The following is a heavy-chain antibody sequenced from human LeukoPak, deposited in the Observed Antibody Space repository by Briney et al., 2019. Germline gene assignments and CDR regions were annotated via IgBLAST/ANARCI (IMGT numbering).Heavy chain of an antibody. D-gene: IGHD6-19*01. CDR1: GGTFSSYA. CDR3: ASRIAVAGTQYFQH. V-gene: IGHV1-69*13. J-gene: IGHJ1*01. CDR2: IIPIFGTA. Sequence: GASVKVSCKASGGTFSSYAISWVRQAPGQGLEWMGGIIPIFGTANYAQKFRGRVTITADESTSTAYMELSSLRSEDTAVYYCASRIAVAGTQYFQHWGQGTLATVSS.